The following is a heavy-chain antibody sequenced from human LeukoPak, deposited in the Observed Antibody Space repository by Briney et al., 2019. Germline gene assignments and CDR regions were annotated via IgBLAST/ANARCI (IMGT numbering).Heavy chain of an antibody. CDR1: GGSFSGYY. J-gene: IGHJ4*02. Sequence: SETLSLTCAVYGGSFSGYYWSWIRQPPGKGLEWIGEINHSGSTNYNASLTSRVTISVDTSKTQFSLKLSSVTAADTAVYYCARDLKPYYDILTGSGGYFDYWGQGTLVTVSS. CDR2: INHSGST. CDR3: ARDLKPYYDILTGSGGYFDY. V-gene: IGHV4-34*01. D-gene: IGHD3-9*01.